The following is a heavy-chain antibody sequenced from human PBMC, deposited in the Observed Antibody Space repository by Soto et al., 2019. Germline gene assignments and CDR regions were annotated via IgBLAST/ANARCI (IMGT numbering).Heavy chain of an antibody. V-gene: IGHV1-69*13. CDR2: IIPIFGTA. CDR1: GGTFSSYA. CDR3: ARGGKVRGAYGMDV. Sequence: SVKVSCKASGGTFSSYAISGVRQAPGQGLEWMGGIIPIFGTANYAQKFQGRVTITADESTSTAYMELSSLRSEDTAVYYCARGGKVRGAYGMDVWGQGTTVTVSS. D-gene: IGHD3-10*01. J-gene: IGHJ6*02.